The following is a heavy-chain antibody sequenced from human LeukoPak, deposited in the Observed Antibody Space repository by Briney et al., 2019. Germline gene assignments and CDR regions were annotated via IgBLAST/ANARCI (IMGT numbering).Heavy chain of an antibody. CDR3: ARDSGVPDY. Sequence: PSETLSLTCTVSGYSISSGYYWGWIRQPPGKGLEWIGSIYHSGSTYYNPSLKSRVTISVDTSKNQFSLKLSSVTAADTAVYYCARDSGVPDYWGQGTLVTVSS. J-gene: IGHJ4*02. CDR1: GYSISSGYY. D-gene: IGHD3-10*01. V-gene: IGHV4-38-2*02. CDR2: IYHSGST.